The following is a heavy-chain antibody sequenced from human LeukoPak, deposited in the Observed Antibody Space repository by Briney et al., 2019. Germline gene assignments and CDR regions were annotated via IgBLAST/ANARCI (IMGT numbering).Heavy chain of an antibody. D-gene: IGHD4-17*01. V-gene: IGHV4-39*07. Sequence: SETLSLTCTVSGGSISSSSYYWGWIRQPPGKGLEWIGSIYYSGSTYYNPSLKSRVTISVDTSKNQFSLKLSSVTAADTAVYYCAGDTLDYGDYSTGIWGQGTLVTVSS. CDR3: AGDTLDYGDYSTGI. CDR1: GGSISSSSYY. CDR2: IYYSGST. J-gene: IGHJ4*02.